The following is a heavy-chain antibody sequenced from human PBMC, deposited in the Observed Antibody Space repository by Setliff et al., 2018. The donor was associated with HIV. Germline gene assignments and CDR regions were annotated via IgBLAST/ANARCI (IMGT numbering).Heavy chain of an antibody. V-gene: IGHV5-51*01. CDR1: GYTFSTYW. D-gene: IGHD3-10*01. Sequence: GESLKISCKTSGYTFSTYWIAWVRQMPGKGLEWMGIIYPGDSDTRYSPSFQGQVTMSVDKSISTAYLQWSSLKASDTAMYYCARKYYYVSGSDYNTYFFDFWGQGTLVTVSS. J-gene: IGHJ4*02. CDR3: ARKYYYVSGSDYNTYFFDF. CDR2: IYPGDSDT.